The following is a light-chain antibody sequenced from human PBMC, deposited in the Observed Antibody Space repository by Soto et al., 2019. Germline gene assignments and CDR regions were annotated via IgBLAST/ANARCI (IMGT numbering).Light chain of an antibody. CDR2: DVS. J-gene: IGLJ1*01. CDR1: SSDIGAYDY. V-gene: IGLV2-14*03. Sequence: QAVLTQPASVSGSPGQSITISCTGTSSDIGAYDYVSWYQQHPGGVPKLLIYDVSSRPSGVSSRFSGSKSGNTASLTISGLQADDESDYYCSSFADSSARDYVFGGGTKLTVL. CDR3: SSFADSSARDYV.